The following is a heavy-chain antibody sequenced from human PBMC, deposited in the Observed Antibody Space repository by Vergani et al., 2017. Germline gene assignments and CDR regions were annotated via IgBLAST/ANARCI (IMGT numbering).Heavy chain of an antibody. D-gene: IGHD2-2*01. Sequence: QVQLVQSGAEVKKPGASVKVSCKASGYTFTSYYMHWVRQAPGQGLEWMGIINPSGGSTSYAQKFQGRVTMTRDTSTSTVYMELSSLRSEDTAVYYCARDKYERVYYYGMDVWGQGTTVTVSS. CDR2: INPSGGST. CDR1: GYTFTSYY. CDR3: ARDKYERVYYYGMDV. J-gene: IGHJ6*02. V-gene: IGHV1-46*01.